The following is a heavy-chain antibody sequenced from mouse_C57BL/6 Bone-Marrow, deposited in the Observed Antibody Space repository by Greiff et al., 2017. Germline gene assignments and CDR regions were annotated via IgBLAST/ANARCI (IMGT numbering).Heavy chain of an antibody. J-gene: IGHJ4*01. CDR2: ISAGGSYT. CDR3: ARDLDWVYAMDY. D-gene: IGHD4-1*01. CDR1: GFTFSSYA. V-gene: IGHV5-4*01. Sequence: EVTLVESGGGLVKPGGSLKLSCAASGFTFSSYAMSWVRQTPEKRLEWVATISAGGSYTDYPDNVKGRCTISRDNAKNNLYLQMSHLKSEDTAMYYCARDLDWVYAMDYWGQGTSVTVSS.